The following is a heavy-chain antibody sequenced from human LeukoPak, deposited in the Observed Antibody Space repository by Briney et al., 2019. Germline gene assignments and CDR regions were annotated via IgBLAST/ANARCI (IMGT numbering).Heavy chain of an antibody. D-gene: IGHD3-10*01. Sequence: GGSLRLSCAASGFTFSSYSMNWVRQAPGKGLEWVSSISSSSSYIYYADSVKGRFTISRDNAKSSLYLQMNSLRAEDTAVYYCARDTTYGSGSYSFDYWGQGTLVTVSS. J-gene: IGHJ4*02. CDR2: ISSSSSYI. CDR1: GFTFSSYS. V-gene: IGHV3-21*01. CDR3: ARDTTYGSGSYSFDY.